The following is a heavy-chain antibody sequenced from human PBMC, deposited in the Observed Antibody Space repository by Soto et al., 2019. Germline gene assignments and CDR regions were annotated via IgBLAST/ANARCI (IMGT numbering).Heavy chain of an antibody. CDR1: GVNFTGYA. Sequence: SVRHSCAAAGVNFTGYAIHWVRQAPGKGLEWVAVISYDGSNKYYADSVKGRFTISRDNSKNTLYLQMNSLRAEDTAVYYCARDPVRGYSGYDPDYYFDYWGQGTLVTVSS. CDR2: ISYDGSNK. D-gene: IGHD5-12*01. CDR3: ARDPVRGYSGYDPDYYFDY. J-gene: IGHJ4*02. V-gene: IGHV3-30-3*01.